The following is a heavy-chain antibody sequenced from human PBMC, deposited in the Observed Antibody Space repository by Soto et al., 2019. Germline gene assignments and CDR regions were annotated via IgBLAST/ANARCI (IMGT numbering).Heavy chain of an antibody. V-gene: IGHV4-39*01. D-gene: IGHD5-18*01. J-gene: IGHJ6*02. Sequence: TSETLSLTCTVSGGSMSSSSSYYWGWIRQPPGKGLEWIGTISYSGTTYYNPTLKSRVTISVDTSKNHCSLKLSPLTAADTAVYYCARHGGGHSYRSYYYYALDVWGQGTTVTVS. CDR3: ARHGGGHSYRSYYYYALDV. CDR1: GGSMSSSSSYY. CDR2: ISYSGTT.